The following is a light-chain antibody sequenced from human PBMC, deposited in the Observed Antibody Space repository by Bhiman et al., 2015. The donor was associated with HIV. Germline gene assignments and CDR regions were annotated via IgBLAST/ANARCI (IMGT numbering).Light chain of an antibody. Sequence: QSVLTQPPSVSGAPGQRVTISCTGSSSNTGAGYEVHWYQQLPGTAPKLLIYGDTSRPSGIPDRFSGSKSGTSASLAITGLQAEDEADYYCQSYDTSLRGPVFGGGTKLTVL. CDR1: SSNTGAGYE. V-gene: IGLV1-40*01. CDR3: QSYDTSLRGPV. CDR2: GDT. J-gene: IGLJ3*02.